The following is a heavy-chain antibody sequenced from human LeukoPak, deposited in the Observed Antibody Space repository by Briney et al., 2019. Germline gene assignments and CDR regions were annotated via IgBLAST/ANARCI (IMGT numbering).Heavy chain of an antibody. CDR1: GYNFASHW. D-gene: IGHD3-3*01. V-gene: IGHV5-51*01. J-gene: IGHJ4*02. CDR2: IYPGDSDT. CDR3: ARSEALFGVVIT. Sequence: GESLKISCKGSGYNFASHWIGWARQMPGKGLEWMGVIYPGDSDTTYSRSFQGQVTISVDKSISTAYLQWSSLKASDTAMYYCARSEALFGVVITWGQGTQVTVSS.